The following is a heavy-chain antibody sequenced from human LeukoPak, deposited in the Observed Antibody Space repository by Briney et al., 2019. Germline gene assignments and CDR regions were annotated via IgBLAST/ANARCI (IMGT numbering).Heavy chain of an antibody. V-gene: IGHV3-48*01. CDR2: ITSSSSTM. CDR1: GFTFSTYS. CDR3: ARDPSSWYYYYMDV. D-gene: IGHD6-13*01. Sequence: SGGSLRLSCAASGFTFSTYSMNWVRQAPGKGLEWVSYITSSSSTMFYADSVKGRFTISRDNAKNSLYLQMNSLRAEDTAVYYCARDPSSWYYYYMDVWGKGTTVTVSS. J-gene: IGHJ6*03.